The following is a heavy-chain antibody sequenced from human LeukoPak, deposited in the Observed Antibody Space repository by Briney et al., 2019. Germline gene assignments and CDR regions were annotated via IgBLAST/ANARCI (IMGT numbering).Heavy chain of an antibody. CDR3: ARHRDSSSWYSWFDP. Sequence: PSETLSLTSTVSGGSISSYYWSWIRQPPGKGLEWIGYIYYSGSTNYNPSLKSRVTISVDTSKNQFSLKLSSVTAADTAVYYCARHRDSSSWYSWFDPWGQGTLVTVSS. CDR1: GGSISSYY. D-gene: IGHD6-13*01. CDR2: IYYSGST. V-gene: IGHV4-59*08. J-gene: IGHJ5*02.